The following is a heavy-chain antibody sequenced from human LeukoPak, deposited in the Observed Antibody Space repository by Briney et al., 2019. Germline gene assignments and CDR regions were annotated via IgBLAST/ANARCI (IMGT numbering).Heavy chain of an antibody. CDR2: IYYSGST. J-gene: IGHJ3*02. Sequence: SETLSLTCTVSGGSISSYYWSWIRQPPGKGLEWIGYIYYSGSTNYNPSLKSRVTISVDTSKNQFSLKLSSVTAADTAVYYCARVERVTFGGVIGTDAFDIWGQGTMVTVSS. CDR3: ARVERVTFGGVIGTDAFDI. CDR1: GGSISSYY. V-gene: IGHV4-59*01. D-gene: IGHD3-16*02.